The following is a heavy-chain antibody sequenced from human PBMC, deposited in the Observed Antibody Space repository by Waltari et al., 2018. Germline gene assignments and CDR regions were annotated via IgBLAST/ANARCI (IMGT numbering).Heavy chain of an antibody. J-gene: IGHJ4*02. V-gene: IGHV3-66*02. Sequence: EVQLAESGGGLVQPGGSLRISCAASGFTVSNTYMSWVRQAPGKELEWVSLIYSVGYAQYAYSVKRRFTISSDNSKNMLYLPMNNVRVEDTAVYYCARNPRYDSPDWSQGTLVTFSS. CDR1: GFTVSNTY. D-gene: IGHD3-22*01. CDR3: ARNPRYDSPD. CDR2: IYSVGYA.